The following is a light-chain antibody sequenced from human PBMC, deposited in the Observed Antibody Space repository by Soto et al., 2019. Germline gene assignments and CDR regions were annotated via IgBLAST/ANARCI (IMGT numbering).Light chain of an antibody. CDR3: SSYTSSSILYV. Sequence: QSALTQPASVSGSPGQSITISCTGTSSDVGGYNYVSWYQQHPGKAPKLMIYDVSNRPSGVSNRFSGSKSGNTASLTISGLQAEDEADYYCSSYTSSSILYVFGTGTKLTGL. J-gene: IGLJ1*01. CDR2: DVS. V-gene: IGLV2-14*01. CDR1: SSDVGGYNY.